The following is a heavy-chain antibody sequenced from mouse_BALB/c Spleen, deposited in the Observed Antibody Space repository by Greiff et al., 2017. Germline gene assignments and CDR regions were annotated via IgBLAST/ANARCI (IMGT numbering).Heavy chain of an antibody. J-gene: IGHJ2*01. D-gene: IGHD1-1*01. V-gene: IGHV14-3*02. Sequence: EVQLQQSGAELVKPGASVKLSCTASGFNIKDTYMHWVKQRPEQGLEWIGRIDPANGNTKYDPKFQGKATITADTSSNTAYLQLSSLTSEDTAVYYCAPPPYCGSSLEYWGQGTTLTVSS. CDR2: IDPANGNT. CDR3: APPPYCGSSLEY. CDR1: GFNIKDTY.